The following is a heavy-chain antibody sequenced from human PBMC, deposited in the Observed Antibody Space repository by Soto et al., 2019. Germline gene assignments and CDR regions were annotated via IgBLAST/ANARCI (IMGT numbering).Heavy chain of an antibody. V-gene: IGHV4-59*08. Sequence: SETLSLTCTVSGGSISSYYWSWIRQPPGKGLEWIGYIYYSGSTNYNPSLKSRVTISVDTSKNQFSLKLSSVTAADTAVYYCARHFRVATTRTPSYYYYYIDVWGKGTTVTVSS. CDR1: GGSISSYY. D-gene: IGHD5-12*01. CDR2: IYYSGST. CDR3: ARHFRVATTRTPSYYYYYIDV. J-gene: IGHJ6*03.